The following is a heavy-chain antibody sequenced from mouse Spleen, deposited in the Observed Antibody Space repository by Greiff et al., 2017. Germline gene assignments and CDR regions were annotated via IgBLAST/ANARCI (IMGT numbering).Heavy chain of an antibody. J-gene: IGHJ1*03. V-gene: IGHV2-2*01. CDR3: ARDYGYYVRSWYFDV. CDR2: IWSGGST. D-gene: IGHD2-3*01. Sequence: VKLVESGPGLVQPSQSLSITCTVSGFSLTSYGVHWVRQSPGKGLEWLGVIWSGGSTDYNAAFISRLSISKDNSKSQVFFKMNSLQADDTAIYYCARDYGYYVRSWYFDVWGTGTTVTVSS. CDR1: GFSLTSYG.